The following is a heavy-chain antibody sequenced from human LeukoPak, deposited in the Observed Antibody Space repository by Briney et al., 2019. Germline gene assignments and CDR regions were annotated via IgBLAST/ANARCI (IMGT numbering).Heavy chain of an antibody. Sequence: PSETLSLTCAVYGGSFSGYYWSWIRQPPGKGLEWIGEINHSGSTNYNPSLKSRVTISVDTSKNQFSLKLSSVTAADTAVYYCARGVADYYYYMDVWGQGTTVTVSS. J-gene: IGHJ6*03. CDR1: GGSFSGYY. CDR2: INHSGST. V-gene: IGHV4-34*01. D-gene: IGHD2-15*01. CDR3: ARGVADYYYYMDV.